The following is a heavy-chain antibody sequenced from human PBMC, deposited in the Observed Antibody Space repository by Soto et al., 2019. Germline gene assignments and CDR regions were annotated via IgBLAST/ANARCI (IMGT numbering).Heavy chain of an antibody. D-gene: IGHD4-17*01. CDR1: GFSFTSYS. Sequence: QGPLVQSGAEVKKPGASVKVSCGTSGFSFTSYSFHWVRQAPAQGLQWMGWINAGRGKTKYSQQFQGRVTFTWDTSANTGYMELSRLTSEDTSVFYCARWIDNGYFDYWGQGTLVTVSA. V-gene: IGHV1-3*01. CDR2: INAGRGKT. J-gene: IGHJ4*02. CDR3: ARWIDNGYFDY.